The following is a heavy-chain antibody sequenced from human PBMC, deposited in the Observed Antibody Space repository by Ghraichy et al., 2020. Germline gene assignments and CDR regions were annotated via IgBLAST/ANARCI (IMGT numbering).Heavy chain of an antibody. CDR2: ISSSGSII. CDR3: ARESSTFGYFDY. D-gene: IGHD3-10*02. J-gene: IGHJ4*02. Sequence: GGSLRLSCAASGFTFSSYEMNWVRQAPGKGLEWVSYISSSGSIIYYADSVKGRFTISRDNAKNSLYLQMNSLRAEDTAVYYCARESSTFGYFDYWGQGTLVTVSS. CDR1: GFTFSSYE. V-gene: IGHV3-48*03.